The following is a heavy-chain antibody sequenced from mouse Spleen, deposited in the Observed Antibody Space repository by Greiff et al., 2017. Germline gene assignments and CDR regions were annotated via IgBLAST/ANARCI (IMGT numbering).Heavy chain of an antibody. CDR1: GFSLTGYG. J-gene: IGHJ2*01. Sequence: VQGVESGPGLVAPSQSLSITCTVSGFSLTGYGVNWVRQPPGKGLEWLGMIWGDGSTDYNSALKSRLSISKDNSKSQVFLKMNSLQTDDTARYYCARVYGNHGRYYFDYWGQGTTHTVSS. CDR3: ARVYGNHGRYYFDY. V-gene: IGHV2-6-7*01. CDR2: IWGDGST. D-gene: IGHD2-1*01.